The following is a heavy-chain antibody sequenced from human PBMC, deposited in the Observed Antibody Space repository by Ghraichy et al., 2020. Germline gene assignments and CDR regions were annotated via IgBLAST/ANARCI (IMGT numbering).Heavy chain of an antibody. V-gene: IGHV1-24*01. CDR2: FDSQDGER. D-gene: IGHD3-3*01. Sequence: ASVKVSCNVSGYTLTKFSMHWVRQAPGKGLEWMGGFDSQDGERMYAQKFQGRLTLTEDTSADTAYMELTSLLSEDTAVYYCATKSAIFGVFGYAFDVWGHGTRVIVSS. CDR1: GYTLTKFS. CDR3: ATKSAIFGVFGYAFDV. J-gene: IGHJ3*01.